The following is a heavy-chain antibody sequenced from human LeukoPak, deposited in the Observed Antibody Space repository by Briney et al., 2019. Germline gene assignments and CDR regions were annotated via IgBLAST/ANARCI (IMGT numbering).Heavy chain of an antibody. Sequence: GGSLRLSRAASGFTFSNYAMRWVRQAPGKGLEWVSAISGSGGSTYYADSVKARFTISRDNSKNTLFLQMNSLRAEDTAVYYCAKDGGLWVSAHWGDSWGRGTLVTVSS. D-gene: IGHD7-27*01. V-gene: IGHV3-23*01. CDR3: AKDGGLWVSAHWGDS. J-gene: IGHJ4*02. CDR2: ISGSGGST. CDR1: GFTFSNYA.